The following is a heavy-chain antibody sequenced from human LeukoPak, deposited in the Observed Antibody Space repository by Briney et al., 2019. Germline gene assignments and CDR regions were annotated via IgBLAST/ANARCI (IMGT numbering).Heavy chain of an antibody. CDR1: GFTFSSYR. D-gene: IGHD2-15*01. J-gene: IGHJ4*02. CDR2: IGYDGSKK. CDR3: ARDLGGIYYIAY. Sequence: GGSLRLSCAASGFTFSSYRMHWVRQAPGEGLEWVAYIGYDGSKKYYSDSVKGRFTISRDNSKNTVHLQMNSLRAADTALYFCARDLGGIYYIAYWGQGTLVTVSS. V-gene: IGHV3-30*02.